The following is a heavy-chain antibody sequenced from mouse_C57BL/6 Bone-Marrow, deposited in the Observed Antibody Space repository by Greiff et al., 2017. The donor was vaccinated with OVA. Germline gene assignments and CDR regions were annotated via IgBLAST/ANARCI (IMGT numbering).Heavy chain of an antibody. Sequence: QVQLQQPGAELVRPGTSVKLSCKASGYTFTSYWMHWVKQRPGQGLEWIGVIDPSDSYTNYNQKFKGKATLTVDTSSSTAYMQLSSLTSEDSAVYYCARYYYGSEYFDVWGTGTTVTVSS. J-gene: IGHJ1*03. CDR2: IDPSDSYT. D-gene: IGHD1-1*01. CDR3: ARYYYGSEYFDV. V-gene: IGHV1-59*01. CDR1: GYTFTSYW.